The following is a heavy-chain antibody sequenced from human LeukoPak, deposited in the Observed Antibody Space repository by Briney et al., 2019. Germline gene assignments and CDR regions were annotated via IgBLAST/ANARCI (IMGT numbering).Heavy chain of an antibody. Sequence: SETLSLTCTVSGGSISSSNYYWGWIRQPPGKGLECIGSVYYSGNTYYNPPLKSRVTISVDTSKNQFSLKLSSVTAADTAVYYCARAVTSSSWYKWVNWFDPWGQGTLVTVSS. V-gene: IGHV4-39*07. J-gene: IGHJ5*02. CDR1: GGSISSSNYY. CDR3: ARAVTSSSWYKWVNWFDP. CDR2: VYYSGNT. D-gene: IGHD6-13*01.